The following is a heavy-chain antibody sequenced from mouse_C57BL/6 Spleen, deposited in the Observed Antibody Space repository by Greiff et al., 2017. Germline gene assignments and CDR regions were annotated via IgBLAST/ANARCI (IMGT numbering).Heavy chain of an antibody. CDR2: IYPRSGNT. CDR3: AREGLGRFAY. Sequence: QVQLQQSGAELARPGASVKLSCTASGYTFTSYGISWVKQRTGQGLEWIGEIYPRSGNTYYNEKFKGKDTLTADKSSSTAYMELRSLTSEDSAVYFCAREGLGRFAYWGQGTLVTVSA. D-gene: IGHD4-1*01. CDR1: GYTFTSYG. J-gene: IGHJ3*01. V-gene: IGHV1-81*01.